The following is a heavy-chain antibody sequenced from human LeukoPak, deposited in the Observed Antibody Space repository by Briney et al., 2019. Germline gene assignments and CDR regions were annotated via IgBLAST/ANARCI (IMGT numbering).Heavy chain of an antibody. V-gene: IGHV3-7*01. D-gene: IGHD1-14*01. J-gene: IGHJ4*02. Sequence: PGGSLRLSCAASGFTFRSYWMSWVRQAPGKGLEWVANIKLDGGEKYYVDSVKGRFTISRDNANNSLFLQMNSLRAEDTAVYYCVKSGTTFDYWGQGTLVTVSS. CDR2: IKLDGGEK. CDR1: GFTFRSYW. CDR3: VKSGTTFDY.